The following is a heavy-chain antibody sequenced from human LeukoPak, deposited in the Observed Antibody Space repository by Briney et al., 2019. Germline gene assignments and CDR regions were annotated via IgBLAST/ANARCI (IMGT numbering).Heavy chain of an antibody. CDR3: AKDLSGTSGGSGSYTFDY. J-gene: IGHJ4*02. CDR2: ISGSGGST. D-gene: IGHD3-10*01. CDR1: RFTFSSYA. Sequence: GGSLRLSCAASRFTFSSYAMSWVRQAPGKGLEWVSAISGSGGSTYYADSVKGRFTISRDNSKNTLYLQMNSLRAEDTAVYYCAKDLSGTSGGSGSYTFDYWGQGTLVTVSS. V-gene: IGHV3-23*01.